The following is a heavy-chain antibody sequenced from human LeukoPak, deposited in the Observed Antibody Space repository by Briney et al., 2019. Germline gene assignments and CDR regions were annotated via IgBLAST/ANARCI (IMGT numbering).Heavy chain of an antibody. CDR3: ARDYYGSGSSNWFDP. CDR2: IYSGGST. J-gene: IGHJ5*02. V-gene: IGHV3-66*01. D-gene: IGHD3-10*01. CDR1: GFTVSSNY. Sequence: GGSLRPSCAASGFTVSSNYMSWVRQAPGKGLEWVSVIYSGGSTYYADSVEGRFTISRDNSKNTLYLQMNSLRAEDTAVYYCARDYYGSGSSNWFDPWGQGTLVTVSS.